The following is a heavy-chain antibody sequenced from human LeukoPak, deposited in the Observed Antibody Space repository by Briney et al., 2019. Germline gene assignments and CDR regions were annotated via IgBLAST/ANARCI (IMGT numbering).Heavy chain of an antibody. CDR1: GYTFSSYD. D-gene: IGHD3-22*01. J-gene: IGHJ4*02. Sequence: ASVKVSCKASGYTFSSYDIHWVRQAPGQGLEWMGWINPNNGGTKYAQKFQDRVTMTRDTSISTAYMELSRLRSDDTAVYYCARDERYDSSGYPFDYWGQGTLVTVSS. CDR3: ARDERYDSSGYPFDY. V-gene: IGHV1-2*02. CDR2: INPNNGGT.